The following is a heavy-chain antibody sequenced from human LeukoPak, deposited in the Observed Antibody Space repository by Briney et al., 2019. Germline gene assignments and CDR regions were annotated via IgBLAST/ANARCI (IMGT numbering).Heavy chain of an antibody. D-gene: IGHD6-13*01. Sequence: GGSLRLSCAASGFTFNDYYMSWIRQAPGKGLEWVSFVSSSGGTVYYADSVKGRFTISRDNAKNSLYLQINSLRAEDTAVYYCARDLGYSQFDPWGQGTLVTVSS. CDR3: ARDLGYSQFDP. CDR2: VSSSGGTV. V-gene: IGHV3-11*04. CDR1: GFTFNDYY. J-gene: IGHJ5*02.